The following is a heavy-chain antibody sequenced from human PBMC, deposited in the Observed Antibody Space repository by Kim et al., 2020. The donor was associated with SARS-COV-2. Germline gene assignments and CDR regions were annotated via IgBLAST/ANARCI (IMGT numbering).Heavy chain of an antibody. V-gene: IGHV1-2*02. CDR2: VNPNTGDT. CDR3: ARVSHISETRRDWEDY. CDR1: GYTFTGYY. J-gene: IGHJ4*02. D-gene: IGHD1-26*01. Sequence: ASVKVSCKASGYTFTGYYLHWVRQAPGQGLEWMGWVNPNTGDTNYAQKFQGRVTMTRDTSISTAYMELSRLTSDDTAIYFCARVSHISETRRDWEDYWGQGTLVTVSS.